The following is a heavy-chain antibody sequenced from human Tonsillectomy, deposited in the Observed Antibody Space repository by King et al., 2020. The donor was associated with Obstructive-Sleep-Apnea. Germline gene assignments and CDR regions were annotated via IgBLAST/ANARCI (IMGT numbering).Heavy chain of an antibody. Sequence: EVQLVESGGGLVKPGGSLRLSCAASGFNFKIYTMNWVRQAPGKGLEWVSSISSSTTNIYYTDSVLGRFTISRDNAKNSLYLQMNSLRVEDTAVYYCARDRGSGWDSYLDFGGQGTLVSVSS. J-gene: IGHJ4*02. V-gene: IGHV3-21*01. CDR2: ISSSTTNI. D-gene: IGHD6-19*01. CDR3: ARDRGSGWDSYLDF. CDR1: GFNFKIYT.